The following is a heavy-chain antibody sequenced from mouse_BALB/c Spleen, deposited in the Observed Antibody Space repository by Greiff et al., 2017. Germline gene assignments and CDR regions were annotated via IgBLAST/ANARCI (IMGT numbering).Heavy chain of an antibody. CDR3: ARGLWLLPYFDY. Sequence: VQLQQSGAELVKPGASVKLSCTASGFNIKDTYMPWVKQRPEQGLEWIGRIDPANGNTKYDPKFQGKATITADTSSNTAYLQLSSLTSEDTAVYYCARGLWLLPYFDYWGQGTTLTVSS. V-gene: IGHV14-3*02. D-gene: IGHD2-2*01. CDR1: GFNIKDTY. CDR2: IDPANGNT. J-gene: IGHJ2*01.